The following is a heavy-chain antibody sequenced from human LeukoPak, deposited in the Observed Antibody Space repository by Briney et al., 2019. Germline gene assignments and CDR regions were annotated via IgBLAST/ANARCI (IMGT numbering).Heavy chain of an antibody. CDR2: IYSGGST. D-gene: IGHD6-19*01. J-gene: IGHJ4*02. Sequence: PGGSLRLSCTASGFTVSSNYMWIRQAPGKGLEWVSVIYSGGSTYYADSVKGRFTVSRDNSKNTLYLQMNSLRAEDTAVYYCASSGVFPHNPLDYWGQGTLVTASS. CDR3: ASSGVFPHNPLDY. V-gene: IGHV3-53*01. CDR1: GFTVSSNY.